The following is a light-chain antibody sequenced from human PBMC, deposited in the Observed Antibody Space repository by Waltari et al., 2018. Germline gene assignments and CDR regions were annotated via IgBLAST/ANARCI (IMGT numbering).Light chain of an antibody. CDR1: QSVSNNY. Sequence: EIVLTQSPGILSLSPGDTATLSCRASQSVSNNYLAWYQQKPGQAPRLLIYGASTRATGIPNMCSGGASGTDFTLTISRLEPEDFAVYFCQQYGNSPLTFGGGTEVEIE. CDR2: GAS. V-gene: IGKV3-20*01. J-gene: IGKJ4*01. CDR3: QQYGNSPLT.